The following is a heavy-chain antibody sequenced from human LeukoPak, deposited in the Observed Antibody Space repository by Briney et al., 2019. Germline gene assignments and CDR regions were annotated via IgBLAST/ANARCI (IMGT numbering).Heavy chain of an antibody. CDR3: ARDRAANQDWVEFDP. V-gene: IGHV3-66*03. J-gene: IGHJ5*02. CDR2: IRDSGEA. D-gene: IGHD3/OR15-3a*01. CDR1: GFRVSDYY. Sequence: GGSLRLSCAVSGFRVSDYYMSWARQAPGKGLEWVGLIRDSGEAFYADFVRGRFAISRDESENTLYLQMNSLRVEDTAVYFCARDRAANQDWVEFDPWGQGTPVIVSS.